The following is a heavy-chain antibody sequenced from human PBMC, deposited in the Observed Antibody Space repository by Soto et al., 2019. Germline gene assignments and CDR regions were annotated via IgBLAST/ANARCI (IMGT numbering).Heavy chain of an antibody. D-gene: IGHD2-21*02. J-gene: IGHJ5*02. CDR1: GGSISSSSYF. Sequence: QLQLQESGPGLVKPSETLSLTCSVSGGSISSSSYFWGWIRQPPGKGLEWIGSIYYSGSTYYNPSLTCRVTVSVDSSNNQFSLKLSSLTAADTAVYYCSRHPSDSWFDPWGQGTLVPVSS. CDR2: IYYSGST. V-gene: IGHV4-39*01. CDR3: SRHPSDSWFDP.